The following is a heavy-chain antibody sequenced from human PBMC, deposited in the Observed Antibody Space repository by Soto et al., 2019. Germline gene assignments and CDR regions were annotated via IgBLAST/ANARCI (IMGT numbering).Heavy chain of an antibody. D-gene: IGHD3-22*01. V-gene: IGHV4-39*01. CDR3: ARHTAYYYDSSGGYFDY. J-gene: IGHJ4*02. CDR1: GGSISSDSYY. Sequence: SETLSLTCTVSGGSISSDSYYWGWIRQPPGKGLEWIGSIYYSGSTYYNPSLKSRVTISVDTSKNQFSLKLSSVTAADTAVYYCARHTAYYYDSSGGYFDYWGQGTLVTVSS. CDR2: IYYSGST.